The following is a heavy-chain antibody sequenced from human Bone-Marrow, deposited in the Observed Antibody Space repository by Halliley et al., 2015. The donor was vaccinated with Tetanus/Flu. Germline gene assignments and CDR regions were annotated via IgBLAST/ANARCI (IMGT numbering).Heavy chain of an antibody. CDR2: IWFDGSKQ. V-gene: IGHV3-33*01. CDR1: GSTFSRHG. Sequence: SLRLSCVGSGSTFSRHGMHWIRQAPGKGLEWVAFIWFDGSKQYYADSAKGRFTISRDNSKNTVYLQMNSLGDDDTAVYYCARWLGADSPGYYDQWGQGTPVTVSS. CDR3: ARWLGADSPGYYDQ. J-gene: IGHJ4*02. D-gene: IGHD3-10*01.